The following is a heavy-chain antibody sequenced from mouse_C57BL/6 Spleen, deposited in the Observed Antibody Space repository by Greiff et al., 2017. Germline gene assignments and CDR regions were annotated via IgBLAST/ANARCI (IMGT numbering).Heavy chain of an antibody. Sequence: VKLQQPGAELVRPGSSVKLSCKASGYTFTSYWMHWVKQRPIQGLEWIGNIDPSDSETHYNQKFKDKATLTVDKSSSTAYMQLSSLTSEDSAVYYCARLGDGYSFAYWGQGTLVTVSA. J-gene: IGHJ3*01. CDR2: IDPSDSET. CDR3: ARLGDGYSFAY. CDR1: GYTFTSYW. D-gene: IGHD2-3*01. V-gene: IGHV1-52*01.